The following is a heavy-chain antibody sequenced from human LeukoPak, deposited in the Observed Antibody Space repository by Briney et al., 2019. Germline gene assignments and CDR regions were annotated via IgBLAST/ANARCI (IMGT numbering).Heavy chain of an antibody. D-gene: IGHD6-13*01. V-gene: IGHV3-23*01. J-gene: IGHJ4*02. CDR3: AKPHSSSWILFDY. CDR2: ISCSGGST. Sequence: GGSLRLSCAASGFTFSSYAMSWVRQAPGKGLEWVSAISCSGGSTYYADSVKGRFTISRDNSKNTLYLQMNSLTAEDTAVYYCAKPHSSSWILFDYWGQGTLVTVSS. CDR1: GFTFSSYA.